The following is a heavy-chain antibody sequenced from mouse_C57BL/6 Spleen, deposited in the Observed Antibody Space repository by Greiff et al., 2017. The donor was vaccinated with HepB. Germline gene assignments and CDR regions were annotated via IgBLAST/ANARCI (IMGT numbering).Heavy chain of an antibody. V-gene: IGHV3-6*01. CDR2: ISYDGSN. CDR3: ARNYGSSVDY. D-gene: IGHD1-1*01. CDR1: GYSITSGYY. J-gene: IGHJ2*01. Sequence: EVQLQESGPGLVKPSQSLSLTCSVTGYSITSGYYWNWIRQFPGNKLEWMGYISYDGSNNYNPSLKNRISITRDTSKNQFFLKLNSVTTEDTATYYWARNYGSSVDYWGQGTTLTVSS.